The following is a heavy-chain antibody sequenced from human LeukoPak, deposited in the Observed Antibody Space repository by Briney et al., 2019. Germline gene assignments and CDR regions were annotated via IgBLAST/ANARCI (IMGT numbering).Heavy chain of an antibody. CDR1: GYTFSPYW. J-gene: IGHJ4*02. D-gene: IGHD3-10*02. Sequence: GGSLRLSCVASGYTFSPYWMSWVRQTPGKGLEWVASISNGGSATYYVDSVRGRFTISRDDAKNSLFLQMNGLRADDTAVYYCTRENYVPDSWGQGTLVAVSS. CDR3: TRENYVPDS. CDR2: ISNGGSAT. V-gene: IGHV3-7*03.